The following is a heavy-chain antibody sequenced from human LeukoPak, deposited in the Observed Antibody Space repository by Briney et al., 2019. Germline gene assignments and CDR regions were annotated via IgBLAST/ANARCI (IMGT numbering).Heavy chain of an antibody. J-gene: IGHJ6*02. CDR1: GFTFSSYW. CDR3: ARDAVDTANAV. Sequence: GGSLRLSCAASGFTFSSYWMHWVRQAPGKGLVWVAHINSDGRSTNYADSVMGRFTISRDNAKNTLYLQMNSLRAEDTAVYFCARDAVDTANAVWGQGTTVTVSS. D-gene: IGHD5-18*01. V-gene: IGHV3-74*01. CDR2: INSDGRST.